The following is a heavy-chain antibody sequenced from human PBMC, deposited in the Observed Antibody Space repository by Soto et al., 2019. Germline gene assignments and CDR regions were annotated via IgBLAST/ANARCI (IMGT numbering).Heavy chain of an antibody. J-gene: IGHJ6*02. D-gene: IGHD3-16*01. CDR1: GYIFVNYG. V-gene: IGHV1-18*01. Sequence: QVQLVQSGDEVKKPGASVKVSCKASGYIFVNYGIAWVRQAPRQGLEWMGWISPYTGNTHSASKVQGRLTMTTDTSTSTDYMHLGSLTSYDTAVDYCLMLHNYVTPTPQDVWGQGATVTVSS. CDR3: LMLHNYVTPTPQDV. CDR2: ISPYTGNT.